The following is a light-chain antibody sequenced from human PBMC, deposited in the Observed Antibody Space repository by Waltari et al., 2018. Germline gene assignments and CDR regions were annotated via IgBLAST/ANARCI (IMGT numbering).Light chain of an antibody. J-gene: IGKJ4*01. CDR1: QAISSY. Sequence: DIQMTQSPSSLSVSVGDRVTITCRASQAISSYLAWYQQKPGKVPKLLIYAASTLQSGVPSRFSGSGSGTDFTLTISSLQPEDVATYYCQKYNSAPPLTFGGGTKVEIK. V-gene: IGKV1-27*01. CDR2: AAS. CDR3: QKYNSAPPLT.